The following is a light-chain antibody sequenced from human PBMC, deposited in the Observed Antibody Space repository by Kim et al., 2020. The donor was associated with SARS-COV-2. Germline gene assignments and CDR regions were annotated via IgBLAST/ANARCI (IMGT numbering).Light chain of an antibody. Sequence: VAPGQTATITCSGDKLGDKYACWYQKKPGQSPVLVIYQDSKRPSGIPGRFSGSNSGNTATLTISGTQAMDEADYYCQAWDSSTGGVFGGGTQLTVL. CDR2: QDS. CDR1: KLGDKY. CDR3: QAWDSSTGGV. V-gene: IGLV3-1*01. J-gene: IGLJ2*01.